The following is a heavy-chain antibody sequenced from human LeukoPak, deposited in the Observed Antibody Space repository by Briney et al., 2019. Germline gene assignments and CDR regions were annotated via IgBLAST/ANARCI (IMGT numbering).Heavy chain of an antibody. Sequence: SETLSLTCTVSGSSISNYYWGWIRQPPGKGLEWIGSVYYSGNTYYNASLKSQVSISIDTSKNQFSLRLTSVTAADTAVYYCARQTGSGLFILPGGQGTLVTVSS. V-gene: IGHV4-39*01. CDR2: VYYSGNT. CDR1: GSSISNYY. D-gene: IGHD3/OR15-3a*01. CDR3: ARQTGSGLFILP. J-gene: IGHJ4*02.